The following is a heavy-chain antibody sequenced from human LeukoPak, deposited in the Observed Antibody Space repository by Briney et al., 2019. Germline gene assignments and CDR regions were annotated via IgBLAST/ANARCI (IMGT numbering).Heavy chain of an antibody. CDR3: ARELVVVPVSDAFDI. Sequence: GGSLRLSCAASEFTFSDYYMSWIRQAPGKGLEWVSYISYSGDTIYYADSVKGRFTVSRDNAKNSLYLQMNSLRAEDTAVYYCARELVVVPVSDAFDIWGQGTMVTVSS. J-gene: IGHJ3*02. V-gene: IGHV3-11*04. CDR2: ISYSGDTI. D-gene: IGHD2-2*01. CDR1: EFTFSDYY.